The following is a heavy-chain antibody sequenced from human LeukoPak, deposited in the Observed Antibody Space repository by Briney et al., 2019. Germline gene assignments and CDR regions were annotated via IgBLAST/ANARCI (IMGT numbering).Heavy chain of an antibody. CDR1: GFTFSSYG. CDR2: ISYDGSNK. D-gene: IGHD6-25*01. V-gene: IGHV3-30*03. J-gene: IGHJ4*02. Sequence: PGGSLRLSCAASGFTFSSYGMYWVRQAPGKGLEWVAVISYDGSNKYYADSVKGRFTISRDNSKNTLYLQMNSLRVEDTAVYYCAPLAANIFDYWGQGTLVTASS. CDR3: APLAANIFDY.